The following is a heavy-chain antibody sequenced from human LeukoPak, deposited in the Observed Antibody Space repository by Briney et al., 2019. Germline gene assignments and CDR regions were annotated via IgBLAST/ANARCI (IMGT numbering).Heavy chain of an antibody. CDR3: AKDPTHYRVWDDYDSTVLSY. Sequence: GGSLRLSCAVSGFTFSSYVMSWVRQAPGKGLEWVSAISGSGGSTYYADSVKGRFTISRDNSKNTLYLQMNSLRAADTAVYYCAKDPTHYRVWDDYDSTVLSYWGQGTLVTVSS. CDR1: GFTFSSYV. D-gene: IGHD3-22*01. J-gene: IGHJ4*02. CDR2: ISGSGGST. V-gene: IGHV3-23*01.